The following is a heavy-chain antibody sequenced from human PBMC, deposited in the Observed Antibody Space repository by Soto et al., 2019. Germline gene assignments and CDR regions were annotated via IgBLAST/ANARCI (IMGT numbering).Heavy chain of an antibody. CDR1: GGSISSSSYY. J-gene: IGHJ5*02. CDR2: IYYSGST. D-gene: IGHD3-9*01. Sequence: SETLSLTCTVSGGSISSSSYYWGWIRQPPGKGLEWIGYIYYSGSTYYNPSLKSRVTISVDTSKNQFSLKLSSVTAADTAVYYCARRNYDILTGYYKRGWFDPWGQGTLVTVSS. CDR3: ARRNYDILTGYYKRGWFDP. V-gene: IGHV4-31*03.